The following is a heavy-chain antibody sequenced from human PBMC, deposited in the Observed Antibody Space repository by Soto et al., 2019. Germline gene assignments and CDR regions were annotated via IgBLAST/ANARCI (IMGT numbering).Heavy chain of an antibody. D-gene: IGHD4-17*01. CDR3: ARAAVTHENF. V-gene: IGHV4-59*01. J-gene: IGHJ4*02. CDR2: IYYSGNT. CDR1: GGSISSYY. Sequence: PSETLSLTCTVSGGSISSYYWSWIRQSPGKGLEWIGCIYYSGNTNYNPSLKSRVTISVNTSKNQFSLRLTSVTAADTAVYYCARAAVTHENFWGQGTLVTVSS.